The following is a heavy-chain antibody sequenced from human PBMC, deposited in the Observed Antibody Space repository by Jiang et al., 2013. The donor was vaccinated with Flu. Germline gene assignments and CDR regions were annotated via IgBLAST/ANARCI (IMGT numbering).Heavy chain of an antibody. J-gene: IGHJ3*02. Sequence: TCAVYGGSFSGYYWSWIRQPPGKGLEWIGEINHSGSTNYNPSLKSRVTISVDTSKNQFSLKLSSVTAADTAVYYCARGGALPLWGAFDIWGQGTMVTVSS. V-gene: IGHV4-34*01. CDR1: GGSFSGYY. CDR3: ARGGALPLWGAFDI. CDR2: INHSGST. D-gene: IGHD3-10*01.